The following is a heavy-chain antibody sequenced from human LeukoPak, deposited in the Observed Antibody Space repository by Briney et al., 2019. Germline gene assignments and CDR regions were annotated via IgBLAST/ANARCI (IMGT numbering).Heavy chain of an antibody. Sequence: SETLSLTCTVSGGSISGYYGSWIRQPPGKGLEWIGYIYYSGSTNYNPSLESRVTISVGTSKNQFSLKLSSVTAADTAVYYCARHYGSGTYPLDYWGQRTLVTVSS. CDR2: IYYSGST. D-gene: IGHD3-10*01. V-gene: IGHV4-59*08. J-gene: IGHJ4*02. CDR1: GGSISGYY. CDR3: ARHYGSGTYPLDY.